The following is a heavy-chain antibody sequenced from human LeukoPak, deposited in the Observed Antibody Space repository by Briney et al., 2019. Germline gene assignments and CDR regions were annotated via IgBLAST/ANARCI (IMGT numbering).Heavy chain of an antibody. CDR3: ARGNVVVTAIDY. CDR2: MNPNSGNT. D-gene: IGHD2-21*02. Sequence: ASVKVSCKASGYTFTRYDINWVRQATGQGLEWMGWMNPNSGNTGYAQKFQGRVTMTRNTSISTAYMELSSLRSEDTAVYYCARGNVVVTAIDYWGQGTLVTVSS. J-gene: IGHJ4*02. V-gene: IGHV1-8*01. CDR1: GYTFTRYD.